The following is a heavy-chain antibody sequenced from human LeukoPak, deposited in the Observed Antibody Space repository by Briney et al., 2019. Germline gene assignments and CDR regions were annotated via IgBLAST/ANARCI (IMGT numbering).Heavy chain of an antibody. Sequence: GGSLRLSCAASGFTFSSYTMSWVRQAPGKGLEWVSTLSGSGGNTCYADSVKGRFTFSRDTSKNMLYLQMNSLRAEDTAVYFCARDKYSFGEFDYWGQGTLVTVSS. CDR1: GFTFSSYT. CDR3: ARDKYSFGEFDY. CDR2: LSGSGGNT. V-gene: IGHV3-23*01. J-gene: IGHJ4*02. D-gene: IGHD3-10*01.